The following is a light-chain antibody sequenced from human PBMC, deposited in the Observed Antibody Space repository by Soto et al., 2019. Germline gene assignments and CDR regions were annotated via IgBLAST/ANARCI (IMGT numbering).Light chain of an antibody. CDR2: GNS. CDR3: QSYDSSLSNV. J-gene: IGLJ1*01. V-gene: IGLV1-40*01. CDR1: SSNIGAGYD. Sequence: QSVLTQPPSVSGAPVQRVTISCTGSSSNIGAGYDVHWYQQLPGTAPKLLIYGNSNRPSGVPDRFSGSKSGTSASLAITGLQAEDEADYYCQSYDSSLSNVFGTGTKLTVL.